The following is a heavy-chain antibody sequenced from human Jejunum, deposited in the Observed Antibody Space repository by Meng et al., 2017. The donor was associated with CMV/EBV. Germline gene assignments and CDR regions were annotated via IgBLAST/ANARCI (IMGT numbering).Heavy chain of an antibody. CDR1: GFTFSYYW. V-gene: IGHV3-7*01. D-gene: IGHD6-13*01. J-gene: IGHJ4*02. CDR3: ARQAGTY. CDR2: IKEDGGEE. Sequence: CVGSGFTFSYYWMSWVRQAPGKGLECVANIKEDGGEEYYVDSVKGRFTISRDNAKNSLYLQMNSLRAEDTAVYYCARQAGTYWGQGTVVTVSS.